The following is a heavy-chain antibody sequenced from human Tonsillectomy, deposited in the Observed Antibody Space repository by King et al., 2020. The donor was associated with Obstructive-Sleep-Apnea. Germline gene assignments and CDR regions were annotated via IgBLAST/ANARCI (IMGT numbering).Heavy chain of an antibody. CDR2: IYYSGST. CDR3: ARHAWKSGPGNRWFEP. CDR1: GGSISSSSYY. Sequence: QLQESGPGLVKPSETLSLTCSVSGGSISSSSYYWGWIRQPPGKGLEWIGSIYYSGSTYYNPSLKSRVTISVDTSKNQFSLKLTSVTAADTAMYYCARHAWKSGPGNRWFEPWGQGTLVTVSS. J-gene: IGHJ5*02. V-gene: IGHV4-39*07. D-gene: IGHD4-23*01.